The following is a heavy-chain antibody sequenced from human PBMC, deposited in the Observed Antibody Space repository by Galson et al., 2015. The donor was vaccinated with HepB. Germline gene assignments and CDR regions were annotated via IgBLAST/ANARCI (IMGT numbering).Heavy chain of an antibody. CDR3: ARLLPTGVTMVRGVGDY. CDR1: GYSFTSYW. D-gene: IGHD3-10*01. Sequence: QSGAEVKKPGESLRISCKGSGYSFTSYWISWVRQMPGKGLEWMGRIDPSDSYTNYSPSFQGHVTISADKSISTAYLQWSSLKASDTAMYYCARLLPTGVTMVRGVGDYRGQGTLVTVSS. J-gene: IGHJ4*02. V-gene: IGHV5-10-1*01. CDR2: IDPSDSYT.